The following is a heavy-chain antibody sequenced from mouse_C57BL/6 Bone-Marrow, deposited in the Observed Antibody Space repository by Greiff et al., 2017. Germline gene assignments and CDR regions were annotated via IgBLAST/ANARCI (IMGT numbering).Heavy chain of an antibody. V-gene: IGHV14-4*01. J-gene: IGHJ2*01. CDR1: GFNIKDDY. Sequence: EVQLQESGAELVRPGASVKLSCTASGFNIKDDYMHWVKQRPEQGLEWIGWLDPENGDTEYASKFQGKATITADTASNTSYLQLSSLTSEDSAVYYCTTFGYEDYWGKGTTRTVSS. CDR2: LDPENGDT. CDR3: TTFGYEDY. D-gene: IGHD2-2*01.